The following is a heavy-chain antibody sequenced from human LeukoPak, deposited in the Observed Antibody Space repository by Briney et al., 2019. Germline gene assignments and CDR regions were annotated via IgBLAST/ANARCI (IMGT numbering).Heavy chain of an antibody. CDR3: ARRWSPPSQGPYYYGMDV. J-gene: IGHJ6*02. V-gene: IGHV3-30*04. CDR1: GFTFSSYA. Sequence: GRSLRLSCAASGFTFSSYAMHWVRQAPGKGLEWVAVISYDGSDKYYADSVKGRFTISRDNSKNTLYLQMSSLRAEDTAVYYCARRWSPPSQGPYYYGMDVWGQGTTVTVSS. D-gene: IGHD2-15*01. CDR2: ISYDGSDK.